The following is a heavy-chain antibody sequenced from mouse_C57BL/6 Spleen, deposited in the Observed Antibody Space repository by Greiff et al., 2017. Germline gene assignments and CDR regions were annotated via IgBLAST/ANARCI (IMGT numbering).Heavy chain of an antibody. Sequence: DVMLVESGGGLVQPGGSLKLSCAASGFTFSDYYMYWVRQTPEKRLEWVAYISNGGGSTYYPDTVKGRFTISRDNAKNTLYLQMSRLKSEDTAMYYCARLSTYGNWYFDVWGTGTTVTVSS. CDR2: ISNGGGST. CDR1: GFTFSDYY. D-gene: IGHD2-10*02. V-gene: IGHV5-12*01. J-gene: IGHJ1*03. CDR3: ARLSTYGNWYFDV.